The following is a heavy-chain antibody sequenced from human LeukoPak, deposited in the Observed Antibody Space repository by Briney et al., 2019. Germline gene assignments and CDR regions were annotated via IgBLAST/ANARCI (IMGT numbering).Heavy chain of an antibody. Sequence: SKTLSLTCAVYGGSFSGYYWSWIRQPPGKGLEWIGEINHSGSTNYNPSLKSRVTISVDTSKNQFSLKLSSVTAADTAVYYCARVRDRYCSSTSCYTGFDYWGQGTLVTVSS. D-gene: IGHD2-2*02. CDR3: ARVRDRYCSSTSCYTGFDY. CDR2: INHSGST. CDR1: GGSFSGYY. V-gene: IGHV4-34*01. J-gene: IGHJ4*02.